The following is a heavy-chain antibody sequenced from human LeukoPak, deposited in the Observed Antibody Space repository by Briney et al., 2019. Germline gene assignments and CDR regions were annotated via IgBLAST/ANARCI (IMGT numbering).Heavy chain of an antibody. D-gene: IGHD2-2*01. Sequence: GASVRVSCKTSGYTFTNYDINWVRQATGQGLEWMGWMNPNSGNTGYAQKFQGRVTMTRNTSISTAYMELSSLRSEDTAVYSCARPHCSSTDCHPPEGFAPWGQGTLVTVSS. V-gene: IGHV1-8*01. J-gene: IGHJ5*02. CDR3: ARPHCSSTDCHPPEGFAP. CDR1: GYTFTNYD. CDR2: MNPNSGNT.